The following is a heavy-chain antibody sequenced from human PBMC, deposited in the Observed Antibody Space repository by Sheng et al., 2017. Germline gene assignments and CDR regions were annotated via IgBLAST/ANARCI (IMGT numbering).Heavy chain of an antibody. D-gene: IGHD6-19*01. CDR3: ARQYSSAWYVNWFDP. CDR2: IYYSGST. CDR1: GYSISSGYY. Sequence: QVQLQESGPGPVKPSETLSLTCTVSGYSISSGYYWGWIRQPPGEGLEWIGSIYYSGSTYYNPSLKSRVTMSVDTSKNQFSLKLNSVTAADTAVYYCARQYSSAWYVNWFDPWGQGTLVTVSS. J-gene: IGHJ5*02. V-gene: IGHV4-38-2*02.